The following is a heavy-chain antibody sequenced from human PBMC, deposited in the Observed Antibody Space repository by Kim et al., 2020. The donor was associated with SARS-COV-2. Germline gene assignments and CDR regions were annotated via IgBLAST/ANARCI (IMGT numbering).Heavy chain of an antibody. V-gene: IGHV3-33*06. Sequence: GGSLRLSCAASGFTFSSYGMHWVRQAPGKGLEWVAVIWYDGSNKYYADSVKGRFTISRDNSKNTLYLQMNSLRAEDTAVYYCAKDRSVYGSGSYSFDYWGQGTLVTVSS. CDR1: GFTFSSYG. CDR2: IWYDGSNK. D-gene: IGHD3-10*01. CDR3: AKDRSVYGSGSYSFDY. J-gene: IGHJ4*02.